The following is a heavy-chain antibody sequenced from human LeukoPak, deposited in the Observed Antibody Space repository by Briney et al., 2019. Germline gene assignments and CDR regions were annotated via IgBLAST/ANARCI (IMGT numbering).Heavy chain of an antibody. V-gene: IGHV3-20*01. D-gene: IGHD3-10*01. J-gene: IGHJ6*03. Sequence: PGGSLRLSCAASGFTFDDYAMSWVRQSPGKGLKWVSVINWNGGSTGYADSGKGRFTIPRDNAKYSLDLEMNSLRAEDTALYHCARGGYGSGSYYSSYYCMDVWGKGTTVTVSS. CDR2: INWNGGST. CDR1: GFTFDDYA. CDR3: ARGGYGSGSYYSSYYCMDV.